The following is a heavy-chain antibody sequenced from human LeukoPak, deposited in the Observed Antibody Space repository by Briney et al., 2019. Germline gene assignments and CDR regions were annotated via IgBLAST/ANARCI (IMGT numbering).Heavy chain of an antibody. D-gene: IGHD3-10*01. Sequence: QPGGSLRLSCAASGFTFSSYAMHWVRQAPGKGLEWVAVISYDGSNKYYADSVKGRFTISRDNSKNTLYLQMNSLRAEDTAMYYCARDLGRATYYGSGSYGDYWGQGTLVTVSS. V-gene: IGHV3-30-3*01. J-gene: IGHJ4*02. CDR1: GFTFSSYA. CDR2: ISYDGSNK. CDR3: ARDLGRATYYGSGSYGDY.